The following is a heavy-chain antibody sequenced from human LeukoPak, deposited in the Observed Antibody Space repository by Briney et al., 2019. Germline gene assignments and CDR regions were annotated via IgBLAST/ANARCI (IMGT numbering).Heavy chain of an antibody. CDR2: ISTYYGNT. J-gene: IGHJ4*02. CDR1: GYTFTSYG. CDR3: ARVYSTNYYGSGDRPFLFDY. V-gene: IGHV1-18*01. Sequence: ASVKVSFKASGYTFTSYGFSWVRQAPGQGLEWMGWISTYYGNTNYPQKLQDRVTMTTDTSTSTAYMELTSLRSDDTAVYYCARVYSTNYYGSGDRPFLFDYWGQGTVVTVSS. D-gene: IGHD3-10*01.